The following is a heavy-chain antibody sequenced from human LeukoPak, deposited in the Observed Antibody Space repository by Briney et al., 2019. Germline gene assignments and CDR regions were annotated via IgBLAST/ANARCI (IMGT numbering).Heavy chain of an antibody. V-gene: IGHV4-39*01. D-gene: IGHD3-22*01. CDR1: GGSISSGDYY. CDR3: ARHGLTAYYYDSSGYYLGYY. Sequence: SETLSLTCTVSGGSISSGDYYWGWIRQPPGKGLEWIGSIYYSGSTYYNPSLKSRVTISVDTSKNQFSLKLSSVTAADTAVYYCARHGLTAYYYDSSGYYLGYYWGQGTLVTVSS. J-gene: IGHJ4*02. CDR2: IYYSGST.